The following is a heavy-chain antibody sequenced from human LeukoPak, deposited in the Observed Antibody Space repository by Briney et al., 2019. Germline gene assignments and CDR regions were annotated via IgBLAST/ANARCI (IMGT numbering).Heavy chain of an antibody. CDR1: GGSFSGYY. D-gene: IGHD3-3*01. V-gene: IGHV4-34*01. J-gene: IGHJ4*02. CDR2: INHSGRT. CDR3: ASFPYDFWSGYGIYFDY. Sequence: SETLSLTCAVSGGSFSGYYWTWIRQPPGKGLEWIGEINHSGRTNYNPSLKSRVIISVDTSKNQFSLKVNSVTAADTAVYYCASFPYDFWSGYGIYFDYWGQGTLVTVSS.